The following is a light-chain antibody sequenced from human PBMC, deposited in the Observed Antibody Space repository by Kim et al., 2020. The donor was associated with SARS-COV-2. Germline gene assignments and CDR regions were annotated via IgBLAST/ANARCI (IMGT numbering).Light chain of an antibody. J-gene: IGKJ4*01. CDR3: QQYGNSPFT. CDR1: QNVFNTY. V-gene: IGKV3-20*01. Sequence: EIVLTQSPATLALSSGDRATLSCRASQNVFNTYVAWYQNKPGQPPRLLVYGATFRAMGIPDRFTGGGSGTDFTLTINKLEPEDFAVYFCQQYGNSPFTFGGGTKVDIK. CDR2: GAT.